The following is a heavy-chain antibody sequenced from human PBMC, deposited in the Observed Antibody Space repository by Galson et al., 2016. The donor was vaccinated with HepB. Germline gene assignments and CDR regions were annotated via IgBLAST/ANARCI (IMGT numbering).Heavy chain of an antibody. CDR3: VRGYIDSTDAFDI. CDR1: GFTFSDHY. D-gene: IGHD5-24*01. CDR2: IRSTGTTI. Sequence: SLRLSCAGSGFTFSDHYMTWIRQAPGKGLEWVSYIRSTGTTIKYAESVKGRFTISRDNAKNSVYLQMISLRAEDTAVYYCVRGYIDSTDAFDIWGQGTMVTVSS. J-gene: IGHJ3*02. V-gene: IGHV3-11*01.